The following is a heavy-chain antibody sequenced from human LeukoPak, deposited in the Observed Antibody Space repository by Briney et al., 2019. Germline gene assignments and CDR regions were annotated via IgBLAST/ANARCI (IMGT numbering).Heavy chain of an antibody. CDR1: GYTFTTYY. D-gene: IGHD3-16*01. V-gene: IGHV1-46*01. J-gene: IGHJ4*02. CDR3: ATQRGSYLWGTDFDY. Sequence: ASVKVSCKASGYTFTTYYMHWVRQAPGQGLEWIGIINPSDGSTTYAQRFQGRVTMTRDTSTSTVYMELSSLRSEDTAVYYCATQRGSYLWGTDFDYWGQGTLVTVSS. CDR2: INPSDGST.